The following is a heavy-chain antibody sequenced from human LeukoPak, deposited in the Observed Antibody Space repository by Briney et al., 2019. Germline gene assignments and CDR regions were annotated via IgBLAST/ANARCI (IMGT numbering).Heavy chain of an antibody. D-gene: IGHD3-10*01. V-gene: IGHV3-23*01. CDR2: MSGSDVST. CDR1: GFTFSSYA. Sequence: GGSLRLSCAASGFTFSSYALSWVRQAPGKGLEWVSAMSGSDVSTYYADSVKGRFTISRDNSKNTLYLQMNSLRAEDAAVYYCARAADYYGSGSYFPLDYWGQGTLVTVSS. CDR3: ARAADYYGSGSYFPLDY. J-gene: IGHJ4*02.